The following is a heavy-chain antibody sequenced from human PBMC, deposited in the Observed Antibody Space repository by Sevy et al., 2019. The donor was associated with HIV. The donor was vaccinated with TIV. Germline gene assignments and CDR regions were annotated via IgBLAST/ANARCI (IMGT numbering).Heavy chain of an antibody. D-gene: IGHD6-6*01. J-gene: IGHJ4*02. CDR1: GYTFRHYG. V-gene: IGHV1-18*01. CDR3: VALSSSSDPTFDY. Sequence: ASVKVSCKASGYTFRHYGISWVRQAPGQGLEWMGWISGYDGNTNDAQRFQGRVTMTKDTSTSTVYMEVRSLRSDDTAVYYCVALSSSSDPTFDYWGQGTRVTVSS. CDR2: ISGYDGNT.